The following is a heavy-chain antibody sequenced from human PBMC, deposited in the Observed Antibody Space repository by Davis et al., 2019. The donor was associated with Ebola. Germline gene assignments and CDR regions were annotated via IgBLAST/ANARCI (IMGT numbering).Heavy chain of an antibody. J-gene: IGHJ4*02. Sequence: PGGSLRLSCAGSGFTFNFYVMSWVRQAPGKGLEWVSAIDGGDGSTYYADSVKGRFTISRDNSKNTLYLQMNSLKTEDTAVYYCTGATTEDYWGQGTLVTVSS. CDR3: TGATTEDY. D-gene: IGHD1-26*01. CDR1: GFTFNFYV. V-gene: IGHV3-23*01. CDR2: IDGGDGST.